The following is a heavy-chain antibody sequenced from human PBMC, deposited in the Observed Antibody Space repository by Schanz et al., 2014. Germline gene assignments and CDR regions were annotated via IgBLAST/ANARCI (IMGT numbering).Heavy chain of an antibody. CDR3: ARDSRPNYDFLTAYYSIDY. CDR1: GFAFSSYS. D-gene: IGHD3-9*01. V-gene: IGHV3-48*01. CDR2: ISSSGTTI. J-gene: IGHJ4*02. Sequence: QLVGSGGGLIQPGGSLRLSCTASGFAFSSYSMNWVRQAPGKGLEWVSYISSSGTTIYYADSVKGRFTISRDNAKNSLFLQMNSLRAEDTAVYYCARDSRPNYDFLTAYYSIDYWGQGTLVTVSP.